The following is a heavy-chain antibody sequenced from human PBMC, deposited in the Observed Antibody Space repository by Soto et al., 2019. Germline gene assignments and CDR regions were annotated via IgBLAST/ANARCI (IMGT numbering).Heavy chain of an antibody. CDR2: ITGSGSTT. CDR1: GFTFSSYA. CDR3: SNRGGALGY. V-gene: IGHV3-23*01. D-gene: IGHD3-16*01. J-gene: IGHJ4*02. Sequence: EVQLMESGGGLVQPGGSLRLSCAASGFTFSSYAMSWVRQAPGKGLEWVSVITGSGSTTYYADSVKGRFTISRDNSKNALYLQMNSLRAEDTAVYYCSNRGGALGYWGQGTLVTVSS.